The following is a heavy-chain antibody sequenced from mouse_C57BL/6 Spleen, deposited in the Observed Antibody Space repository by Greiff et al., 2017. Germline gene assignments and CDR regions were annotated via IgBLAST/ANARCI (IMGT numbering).Heavy chain of an antibody. V-gene: IGHV1-61*01. J-gene: IGHJ2*01. D-gene: IGHD4-1*01. Sequence: QVQLQQPGAELVRPGSSVKLSCKASGYTFTSYWMDWVKQRPGQGLEWIGNIYPSDSETHYNQKFKDKATLTVDKSSSTAYMQLSSLTSEDSAVYYCARWSANWYFDDWGQGTTLTVSS. CDR2: IYPSDSET. CDR1: GYTFTSYW. CDR3: ARWSANWYFDD.